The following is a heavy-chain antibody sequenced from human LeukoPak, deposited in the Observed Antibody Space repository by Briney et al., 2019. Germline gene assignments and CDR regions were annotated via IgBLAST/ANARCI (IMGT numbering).Heavy chain of an antibody. CDR1: GFPFSSYA. D-gene: IGHD3-22*01. J-gene: IGHJ3*02. CDR3: AKSRSYYDGSGWGAFDS. CDR2: ISGSGGST. V-gene: IGHV3-23*01. Sequence: PGGSLPLSSAASGFPFSSYAMSWVRQARGKGLEWVSAISGSGGSTYYAASVKGRFTISRYNSKNTLSLQICRLRTEDTAVSYCAKSRSYYDGSGWGAFDSWGQGTMVSVSS.